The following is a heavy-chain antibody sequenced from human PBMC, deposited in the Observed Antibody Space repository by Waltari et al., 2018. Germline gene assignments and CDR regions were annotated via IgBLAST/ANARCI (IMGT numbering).Heavy chain of an antibody. CDR3: AREVGSSGWVDY. Sequence: QVQLQQWGAGLLKPSETLSLTFAVYGGSFSGYYWSWIRQPPGKGLEWIGEINHSGSTNYNPSLKSRVTISVDTSKNQFSLKLSSVTAADTAVYYCAREVGSSGWVDYWGQGTLVTVSS. J-gene: IGHJ4*02. V-gene: IGHV4-34*01. CDR1: GGSFSGYY. CDR2: INHSGST. D-gene: IGHD6-19*01.